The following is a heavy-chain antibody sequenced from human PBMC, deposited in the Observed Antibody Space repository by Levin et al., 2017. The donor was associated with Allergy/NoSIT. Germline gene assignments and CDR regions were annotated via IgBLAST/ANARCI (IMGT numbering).Heavy chain of an antibody. CDR2: INHSGST. CDR3: ARSSFGELVVAFDI. CDR1: GGSFSGYY. V-gene: IGHV4-34*01. D-gene: IGHD3-10*01. Sequence: SETLSLTCAVYGGSFSGYYWSWIRQPPGKGLEWIGEINHSGSTNYNPSLKSRVTISVDTSKNQFSLKLSSVTAADTAVYYCARSSFGELVVAFDIWGQGTMVTVSS. J-gene: IGHJ3*02.